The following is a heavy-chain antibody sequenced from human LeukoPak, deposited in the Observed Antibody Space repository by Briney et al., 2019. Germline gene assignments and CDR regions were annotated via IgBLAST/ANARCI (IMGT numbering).Heavy chain of an antibody. CDR2: IHRDDKT. V-gene: IGHV3-53*01. Sequence: GGSLRLSCVASGFIFSTYGLHWVRRAPGKGLEWVSFIHRDDKTYYADSVKGRFTMSRDSSKNTLYLQMNSLGADDTAVYYCAREVISTPSYFDYWGQGILVTVSS. CDR1: GFIFSTYG. D-gene: IGHD2-2*01. J-gene: IGHJ4*02. CDR3: AREVISTPSYFDY.